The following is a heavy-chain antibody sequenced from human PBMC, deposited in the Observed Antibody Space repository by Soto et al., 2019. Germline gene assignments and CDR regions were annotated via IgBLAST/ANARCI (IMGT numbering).Heavy chain of an antibody. D-gene: IGHD2-2*01. J-gene: IGHJ6*02. CDR1: GCTFSSYA. CDR3: ARSQGGSTSLDIYYYYYYGMNV. CDR2: IISIVDTA. V-gene: IGHV1-69*01. Sequence: QVQLVQSGAEVKKPGYSVKVSCTAPGCTFSSYAISWVRQAPGQGLEWMGGIISIVDTANYAQKFQGRVTINADETTSTGYKKLSSMRSENTAVYYWARSQGGSTSLDIYYYYYYGMNVWGQWTTVTVSS.